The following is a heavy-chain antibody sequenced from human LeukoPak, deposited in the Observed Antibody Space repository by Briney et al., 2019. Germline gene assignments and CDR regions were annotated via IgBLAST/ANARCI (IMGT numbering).Heavy chain of an antibody. Sequence: GGSLRLSCAASGFTFSSYAMHWVRQAPGKGLEWVAVISYDGSNKYYADSVKGRFTISRDNSKNTLYLQMNSLRAEDTAVYYCARSRSTVVQWLVHYYYGMDVWGQGTTVTVSS. V-gene: IGHV3-30-3*01. CDR2: ISYDGSNK. CDR1: GFTFSSYA. J-gene: IGHJ6*02. CDR3: ARSRSTVVQWLVHYYYGMDV. D-gene: IGHD6-19*01.